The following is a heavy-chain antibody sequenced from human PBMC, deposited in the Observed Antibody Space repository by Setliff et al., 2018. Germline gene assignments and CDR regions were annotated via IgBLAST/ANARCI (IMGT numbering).Heavy chain of an antibody. J-gene: IGHJ6*03. CDR3: ARSAITGTTKKYYYYMDV. CDR2: TIPLLPLP. CDR1: GYTFTDSF. V-gene: IGHV1-69*10. Sequence: GASVKVSCKASGYTFTDSFIHWVRQAPGQGLEWMGGTIPLLPLPNYAVKFQGRITLTADKSTSTAYMELSSLRSEDTAVYYCARSAITGTTKKYYYYMDVWGQGTTVTVSS. D-gene: IGHD1-7*01.